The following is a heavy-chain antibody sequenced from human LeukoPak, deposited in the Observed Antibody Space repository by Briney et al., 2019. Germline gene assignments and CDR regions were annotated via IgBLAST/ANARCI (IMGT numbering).Heavy chain of an antibody. J-gene: IGHJ4*02. CDR1: GFIFSSYE. V-gene: IGHV3-48*03. CDR3: AREGWRYYGAGTTYYFDY. CDR2: ISSSGTTI. Sequence: GGSLRLSCVGSGFIFSSYEMNWVRQAPGKGLEWLSYISSSGTTIYYADSVKGRFTISRDNAKNSLYLQMNSLRAEDTAVYYCAREGWRYYGAGTTYYFDYWGQGTLVTVSS. D-gene: IGHD3-10*01.